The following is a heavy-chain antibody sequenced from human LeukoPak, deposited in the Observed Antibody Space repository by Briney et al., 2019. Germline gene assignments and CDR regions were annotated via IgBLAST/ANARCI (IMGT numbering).Heavy chain of an antibody. CDR2: ISSSSSTI. V-gene: IGHV3-48*04. Sequence: PGGSLRLSCAASGFTFSSYSMNWVRQAPGEGLEWVSYISSSSSTIYYADSVKGRFTISRDNAKNSLYLQMNSLRAEDTAGYYCARLDSSSWYGYWGQGTLVTASS. J-gene: IGHJ4*02. CDR3: ARLDSSSWYGY. D-gene: IGHD6-13*01. CDR1: GFTFSSYS.